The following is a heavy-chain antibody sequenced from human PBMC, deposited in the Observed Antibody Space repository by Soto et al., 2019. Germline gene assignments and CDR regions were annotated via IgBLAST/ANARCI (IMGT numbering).Heavy chain of an antibody. CDR1: CYTFTSYG. J-gene: IGHJ6*02. V-gene: IGHV1-18*01. Sequence: GXSVKVSFKASCYTFTSYGISWVRQAPVQGLEWMGWISAYNGNTNYAQKLQGRVTMTTDTSTSTAYMELRSLRSDDTAVYYCARDLLVVGATDGMDVWGQGTKVTVYS. CDR3: ARDLLVVGATDGMDV. CDR2: ISAYNGNT. D-gene: IGHD1-26*01.